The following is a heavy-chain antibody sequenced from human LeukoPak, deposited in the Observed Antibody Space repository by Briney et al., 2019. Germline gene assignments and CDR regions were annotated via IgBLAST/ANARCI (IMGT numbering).Heavy chain of an antibody. Sequence: SETLSLTCTVSGDSMSSYYWSWMRQPAGKGLEWIGRIYPSGSITYNPSLESRLTMSVDTSKNQFSLRLSSVTAADTAVYYCARDSSGYTRRYYFDSWGQGILVTVSS. CDR2: IYPSGSI. CDR1: GDSMSSYY. J-gene: IGHJ4*02. D-gene: IGHD3-22*01. CDR3: ARDSSGYTRRYYFDS. V-gene: IGHV4-4*07.